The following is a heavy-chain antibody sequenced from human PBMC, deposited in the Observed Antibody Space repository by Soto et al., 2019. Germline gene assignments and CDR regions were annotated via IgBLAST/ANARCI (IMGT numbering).Heavy chain of an antibody. CDR2: ISGSGGST. Sequence: GGSLRLSCAASGFTFSSYAMSWVRQAPGKGLEWVSAISGSGGSTYYADSVKSRFTISRDNSKNTLYLQMNSLRAEDTAVYYCAKELVTMVRGVITGDYWGQGTLVTVSS. D-gene: IGHD3-10*01. CDR3: AKELVTMVRGVITGDY. CDR1: GFTFSSYA. J-gene: IGHJ4*02. V-gene: IGHV3-23*01.